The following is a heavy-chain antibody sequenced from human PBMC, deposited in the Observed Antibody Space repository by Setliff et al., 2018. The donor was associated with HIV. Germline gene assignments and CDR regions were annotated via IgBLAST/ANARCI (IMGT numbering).Heavy chain of an antibody. CDR2: IYGSGST. V-gene: IGHV4-4*09. CDR1: GDSIGTYS. Sequence: SETLSLTCAVSGDSIGTYSWHWLRQPPGKGLEWIGYIYGSGSTGYNPSLTSRVTMSTDTPNNRFALKLTSVTAADAAVYYCAKRAVQDGTVTSSNWFESWGQGTLVTVSS. CDR3: AKRAVQDGTVTSSNWFES. D-gene: IGHD1-7*01. J-gene: IGHJ5*01.